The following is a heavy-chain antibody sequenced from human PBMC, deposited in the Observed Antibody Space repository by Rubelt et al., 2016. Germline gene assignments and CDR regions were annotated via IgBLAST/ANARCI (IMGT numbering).Heavy chain of an antibody. V-gene: IGHV2-5*02. Sequence: QITLKESGPTLVKPTQTLTLTCTFSGFSLSTSGVGVGWIRQPPGKALEWLALIYWDDDKRYSPSLKSRLTISKDTSKNQVVLTMTNMDPVDTATYYCERISVAAAGQPVDYWGQGTLVTVSS. J-gene: IGHJ4*02. CDR1: GFSLSTSGVG. CDR3: ERISVAAAGQPVDY. CDR2: IYWDDDK. D-gene: IGHD6-13*01.